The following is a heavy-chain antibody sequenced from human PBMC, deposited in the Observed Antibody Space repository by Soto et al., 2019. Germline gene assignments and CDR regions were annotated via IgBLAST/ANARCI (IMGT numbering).Heavy chain of an antibody. V-gene: IGHV1-18*01. Sequence: ASVKVSCKTSGYTFSTSGISWVRQAPGQGLEWVGWIRPDNGNTKSAQRLQGRVTLTTDTSASTAYMELRSLTSDDTGMYYCARDTESNRYNDWGQGTLVTVSS. J-gene: IGHJ1*01. CDR2: IRPDNGNT. CDR1: GYTFSTSG. D-gene: IGHD1-20*01. CDR3: ARDTESNRYND.